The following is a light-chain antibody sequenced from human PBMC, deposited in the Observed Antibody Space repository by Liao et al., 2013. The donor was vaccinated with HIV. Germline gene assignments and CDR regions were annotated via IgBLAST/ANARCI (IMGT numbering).Light chain of an antibody. Sequence: SYVLTQSPSVSVAPGRTASITCEGDNIGSKSVHWYQRKPGRAPILVIYSDTDRPSEIPERFSGSNSGNTATLTISRVEAGDEADYYCQVWDSSSDHRVFGGGTKLTVL. CDR3: QVWDSSSDHRV. CDR2: SDT. CDR1: NIGSKS. J-gene: IGLJ3*02. V-gene: IGLV3-21*04.